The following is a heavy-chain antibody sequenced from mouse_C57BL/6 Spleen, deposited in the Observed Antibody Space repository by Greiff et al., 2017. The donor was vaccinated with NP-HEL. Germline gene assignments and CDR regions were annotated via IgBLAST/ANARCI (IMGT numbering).Heavy chain of an antibody. V-gene: IGHV1-26*01. D-gene: IGHD2-4*01. Sequence: EVQLQQSGPELVKPGASVKISCKASGYTFTDYYMNWVKQSHGKSLEWIGDINPNNGGTSYNQKFKGKATLTVDKSSSTAYMELRSLTSEDSAVYYCARGGLRRGFDVWGTGTTVTVSS. CDR2: INPNNGGT. CDR3: ARGGLRRGFDV. J-gene: IGHJ1*03. CDR1: GYTFTDYY.